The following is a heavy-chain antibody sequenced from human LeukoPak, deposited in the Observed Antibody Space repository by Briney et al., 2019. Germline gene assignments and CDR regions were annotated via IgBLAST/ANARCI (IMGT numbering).Heavy chain of an antibody. V-gene: IGHV4-4*02. CDR2: IYHSGST. CDR1: GGSISSSNW. Sequence: SGTLSLTCAVSGGSISSSNWWSWVRQPPGKGLEWIGEIYHSGSTNYNPSLKSRVTISVDKSKNQFSLKLSPVTAADTAVYYCARDSSTYCSGGSCYPTDWFDPWGQGTLVTVSS. CDR3: ARDSSTYCSGGSCYPTDWFDP. D-gene: IGHD2-15*01. J-gene: IGHJ5*02.